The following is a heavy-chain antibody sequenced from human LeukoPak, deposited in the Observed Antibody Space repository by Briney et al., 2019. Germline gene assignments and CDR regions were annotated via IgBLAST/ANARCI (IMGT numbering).Heavy chain of an antibody. CDR2: ISAYNGNT. V-gene: IGHV1-18*01. CDR3: ARDRPDYGDYGDYYFDY. Sequence: GASVNVSCKASGYTFTSYGISWVRQAAGQGREGMGWISAYNGNTNYAQKLQGRVAMTTDTSTSTAYMELRSLRSDDTAVYYCARDRPDYGDYGDYYFDYWGQGTLVTVSS. J-gene: IGHJ4*02. D-gene: IGHD4-17*01. CDR1: GYTFTSYG.